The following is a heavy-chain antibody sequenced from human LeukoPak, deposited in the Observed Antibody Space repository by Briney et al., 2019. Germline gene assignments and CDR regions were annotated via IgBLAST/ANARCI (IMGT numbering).Heavy chain of an antibody. CDR2: ISGSGGST. V-gene: IGHV3-23*01. D-gene: IGHD3-22*01. Sequence: GGSLRLSCAASGFTFSSYAMSWVRQAPGKGLEWVAAISGSGGSTYYADAVKGRFTISRDNSKNTLYLQMNSLRAEDTAVHYCARAQIVVVITTHFDYWGQGTLVTVSS. J-gene: IGHJ4*02. CDR1: GFTFSSYA. CDR3: ARAQIVVVITTHFDY.